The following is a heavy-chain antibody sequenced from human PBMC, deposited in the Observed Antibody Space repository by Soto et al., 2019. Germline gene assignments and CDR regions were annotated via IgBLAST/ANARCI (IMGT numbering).Heavy chain of an antibody. CDR2: ISGSGGST. CDR3: AKHWEYYYDSSGSSNWFDP. D-gene: IGHD3-22*01. V-gene: IGHV3-23*01. J-gene: IGHJ5*02. Sequence: GGSLRLSCAASGFTFSSYAMSWVRQAPGKRLEWVSAISGSGGSTYYADSVKGRFTISRDNSKNTLYLQMNSLRAEDTAVYYCAKHWEYYYDSSGSSNWFDPWGQGTLVTVSS. CDR1: GFTFSSYA.